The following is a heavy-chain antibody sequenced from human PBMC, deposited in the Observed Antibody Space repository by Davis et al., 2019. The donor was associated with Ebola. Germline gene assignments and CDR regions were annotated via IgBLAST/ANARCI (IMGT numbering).Heavy chain of an antibody. D-gene: IGHD1-26*01. Sequence: PSETLSLTCSVSGDSITRYYLHWIRQAPGKTLEWIGYVYYGQAISNPSLKSRATIFSDTSTHSFPLRLTSVTAADAAIYFCARDNDPYGGRYKYRPPNAFDLWGQGTKVAVSS. V-gene: IGHV4-59*12. CDR2: VYYGQA. CDR3: ARDNDPYGGRYKYRPPNAFDL. J-gene: IGHJ3*01. CDR1: GDSITRYY.